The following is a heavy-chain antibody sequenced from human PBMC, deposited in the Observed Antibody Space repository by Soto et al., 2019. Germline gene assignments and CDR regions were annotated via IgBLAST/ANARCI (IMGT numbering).Heavy chain of an antibody. J-gene: IGHJ4*02. V-gene: IGHV1-18*01. CDR1: GYTFTSYC. CDR3: ASGPNRSGYDSSRSSGGYMCDY. CDR2: IRAYNGNT. D-gene: IGHD5-12*01. Sequence: QVQLVQSGAEVKKPGASVKVSCKASGYTFTSYCISWVRQAPGQGLEWMGWIRAYNGNTNYAQKLQGRVTMTTDTSTSTAYMELRSLRSDDTAVYYCASGPNRSGYDSSRSSGGYMCDYWGQGTLVTVSS.